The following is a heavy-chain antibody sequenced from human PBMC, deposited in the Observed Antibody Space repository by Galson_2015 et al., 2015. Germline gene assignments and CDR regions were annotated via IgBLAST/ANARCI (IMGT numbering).Heavy chain of an antibody. CDR2: INPNSGGT. J-gene: IGHJ4*02. CDR3: ARPSGSSSSYFDY. D-gene: IGHD6-13*01. V-gene: IGHV1-2*04. Sequence: SVKVSCKASGYTFTGYYMHWVRQAPGQGLEWMGWINPNSGGTNYAQKFQGWVTMTRDTSISTAYMGLSSLRSEDTAVYYCARPSGSSSSYFDYWGQGTLVTVSS. CDR1: GYTFTGYY.